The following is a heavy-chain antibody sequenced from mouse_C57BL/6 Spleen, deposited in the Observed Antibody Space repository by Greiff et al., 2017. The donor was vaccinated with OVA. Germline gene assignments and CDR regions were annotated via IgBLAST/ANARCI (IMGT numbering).Heavy chain of an antibody. J-gene: IGHJ3*01. V-gene: IGHV1-64*01. CDR1: GYTFTSYW. D-gene: IGHD3-3*01. CDR3: ARWGDVGDY. Sequence: QVQLQQPGAELVKPGASVKLSCKASGYTFTSYWMPWVKQRPGQGLAWIGMLHPNSGSTTYNEKFKSQATLTVDKSSSTAYMQLSSLTSEDYAGEYCARWGDVGDYWGQGTLVTVSA. CDR2: LHPNSGST.